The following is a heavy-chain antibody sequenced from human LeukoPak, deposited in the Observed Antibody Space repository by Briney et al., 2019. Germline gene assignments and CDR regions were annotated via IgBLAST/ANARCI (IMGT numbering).Heavy chain of an antibody. D-gene: IGHD6-13*01. Sequence: PGGSLRLSCAASGFTFSSYSMNWVRQAPGKGLEWVSSISSSSSYIYYADSVKGRFTISRDNAKNSLYLQMNSLRAEDTAVYYCARDRFGHSSSWYEDDYWGQGTLVTVSS. CDR1: GFTFSSYS. J-gene: IGHJ4*02. CDR3: ARDRFGHSSSWYEDDY. V-gene: IGHV3-21*01. CDR2: ISSSSSYI.